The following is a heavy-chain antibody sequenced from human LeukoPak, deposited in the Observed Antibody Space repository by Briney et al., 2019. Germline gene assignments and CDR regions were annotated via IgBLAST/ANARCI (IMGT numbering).Heavy chain of an antibody. CDR3: ARRSSSCSGGTCDFYYYDS. CDR2: NYPGDAET. V-gene: IGHV5-51*01. J-gene: IGHJ4*02. Sequence: GASLKISCKGSGYNFVAHWIVWLRQMPGKGLEWVGSNYPGDAETKYNSSFEGQVTISTDKSITTAYLQWSGLRASDTALYFCARRSSSCSGGTCDFYYYDSWGQGTRVTVSS. CDR1: GYNFVAHW. D-gene: IGHD6-6*01.